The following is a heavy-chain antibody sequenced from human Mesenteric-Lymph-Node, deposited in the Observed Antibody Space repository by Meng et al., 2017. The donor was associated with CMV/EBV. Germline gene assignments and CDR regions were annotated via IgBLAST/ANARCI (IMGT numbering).Heavy chain of an antibody. CDR1: GGSISSYY. D-gene: IGHD5-12*01. CDR3: ARGGYGPGDF. V-gene: IGHV4-59*01. CDR2: IFYSEGT. Sequence: SETLSLTCTASGGSISSYYWSWIRQPPGKGLEWIGYIFYSEGTNCNPSLKSRVTISVDTSKNQYSLNLNSVTAADTGVYLCARGGYGPGDFWGQGTSVTVSS. J-gene: IGHJ4*02.